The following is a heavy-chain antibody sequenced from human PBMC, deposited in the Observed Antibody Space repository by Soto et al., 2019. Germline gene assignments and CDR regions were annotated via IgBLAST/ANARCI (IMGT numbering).Heavy chain of an antibody. CDR2: ITSGGDK. J-gene: IGHJ4*02. Sequence: EVQLLESGGGLVQPGGSLRLSCAASGFTFSSYAMAWVRQAPGKGLEWVSSITSGGDKYYADSVKGRFTFSRDNSKSTLYLQMNSLRAEDTAVYFCAKGGADGDYSGYWGQGTLVTVSS. CDR3: AKGGADGDYSGY. V-gene: IGHV3-23*01. CDR1: GFTFSSYA. D-gene: IGHD4-17*01.